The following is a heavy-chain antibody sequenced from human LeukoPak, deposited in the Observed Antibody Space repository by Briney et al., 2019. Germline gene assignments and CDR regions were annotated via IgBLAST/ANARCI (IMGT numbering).Heavy chain of an antibody. CDR1: GGTFSSYA. J-gene: IGHJ4*02. CDR2: IIPILDTT. CDR3: ARTGYSYGGGDY. Sequence: SVKVSCKTSGGTFSSYAVSWVRQAPGQGLEWMGGIIPILDTTNYAQKFQGRVTITADESASTVYMELSSLRFEDTAVYYCARTGYSYGGGDYWGQGTLVTVSS. V-gene: IGHV1-69*01. D-gene: IGHD5-18*01.